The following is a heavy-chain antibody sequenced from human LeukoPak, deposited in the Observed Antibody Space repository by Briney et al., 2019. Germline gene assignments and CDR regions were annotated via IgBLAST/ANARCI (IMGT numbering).Heavy chain of an antibody. CDR2: ISGSGGST. CDR1: GFTFSSYA. Sequence: PGGSLRLSCAASGFTFSSYAMSWVRQAPGKGLEWVSAISGSGGSTYYADSVKGRFTISRDNSKNTPYLQMNSLRAEDTAVYYCAKVRGGYDYVDYWGQGTLVTVSS. D-gene: IGHD5-12*01. V-gene: IGHV3-23*01. J-gene: IGHJ4*02. CDR3: AKVRGGYDYVDY.